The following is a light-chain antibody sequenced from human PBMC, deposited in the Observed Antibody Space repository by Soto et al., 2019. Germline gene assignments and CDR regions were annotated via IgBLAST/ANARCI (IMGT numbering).Light chain of an antibody. Sequence: IQMTQSPSSLSASVGDRVTITCRASQGIRNDLGWYQQKPGQPPKLLIYWASTREFGVPDRFSGSGSGTDFTLTISSLQAGDVGVYYCQQDYTSPRTFGHGTKVDIK. CDR1: QGIRND. CDR3: QQDYTSPRT. V-gene: IGKV4-1*01. CDR2: WAS. J-gene: IGKJ1*01.